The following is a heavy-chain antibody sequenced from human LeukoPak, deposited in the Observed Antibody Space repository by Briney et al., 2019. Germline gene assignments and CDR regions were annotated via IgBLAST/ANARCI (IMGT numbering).Heavy chain of an antibody. D-gene: IGHD6-19*01. Sequence: AETLSLTCTVSGGPISSNSWIWIRQPAGKALEWIGHIYTSGSPNYNPSLRSRVTMSVDTSKNQISLKLSSVTAADSAVYYCARGSEQWLTYFDYWGQGTLVTVSS. J-gene: IGHJ4*02. CDR2: IYTSGSP. CDR1: GGPISSNS. V-gene: IGHV4-4*07. CDR3: ARGSEQWLTYFDY.